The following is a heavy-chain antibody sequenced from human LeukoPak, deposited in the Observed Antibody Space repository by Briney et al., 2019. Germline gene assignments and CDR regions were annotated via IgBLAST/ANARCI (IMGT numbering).Heavy chain of an antibody. V-gene: IGHV3-23*01. D-gene: IGHD5-18*01. CDR1: GFTFSSHA. Sequence: GGSQRLSCAASGFTFSSHAMSWVRQAPGEGLEWVSAVSGSGDNTYYADSVKGRFTISRDNSKNTLYLHMSSLRAEDTAVYYCACTAYYYYYLDVWGKGTTVTVSS. CDR2: VSGSGDNT. CDR3: ACTAYYYYYLDV. J-gene: IGHJ6*03.